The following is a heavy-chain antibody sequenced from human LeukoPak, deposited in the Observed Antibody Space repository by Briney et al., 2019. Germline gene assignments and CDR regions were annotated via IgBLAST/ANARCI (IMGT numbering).Heavy chain of an antibody. CDR2: INWNGGST. CDR1: GFTFDDYG. J-gene: IGHJ4*02. D-gene: IGHD6-19*01. Sequence: GGSLRLSCAASGFTFDDYGMSWVRQAPGKGLEWVSGINWNGGSTGYADSVKGRFTTSRDNAKNSLYLQMNSLRAEDTALYYCAREDLTWGIAVAGTGVDYWGQGTLVTVSS. V-gene: IGHV3-20*04. CDR3: AREDLTWGIAVAGTGVDY.